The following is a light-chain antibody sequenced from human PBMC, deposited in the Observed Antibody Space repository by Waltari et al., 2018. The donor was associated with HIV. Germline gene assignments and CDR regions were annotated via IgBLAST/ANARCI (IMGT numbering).Light chain of an antibody. V-gene: IGLV2-14*01. J-gene: IGLJ3*02. CDR2: EVS. Sequence: QFALTPPASVSGSPGQSITISCRGTSSDIGYYNYVCWYQHHPGKAPTLMIYEVSNRPSGISKRLPGSKSGNTASLTISALQAEDEADYFCSSVANSVTLSVLFGEGTKLTVL. CDR1: SSDIGYYNY. CDR3: SSVANSVTLSVL.